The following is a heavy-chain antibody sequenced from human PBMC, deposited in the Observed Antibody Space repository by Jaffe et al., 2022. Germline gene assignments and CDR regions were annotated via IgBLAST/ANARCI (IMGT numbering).Heavy chain of an antibody. CDR2: IRYDGSNK. CDR1: GFTFSSYG. CDR3: AKEDSGYDLEAFDI. V-gene: IGHV3-30*02. Sequence: QVQLVESGGGVVQPGGSLRLSCAASGFTFSSYGMHWVRQAPGKGLEWVAFIRYDGSNKYYADSVKGRFTISRDNSKNTLYLQMNSLRAEDTAVYYCAKEDSGYDLEAFDIWGQGTMVTVSS. D-gene: IGHD5-12*01. J-gene: IGHJ3*02.